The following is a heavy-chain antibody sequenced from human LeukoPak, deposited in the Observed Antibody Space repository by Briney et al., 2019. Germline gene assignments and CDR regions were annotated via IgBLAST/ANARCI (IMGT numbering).Heavy chain of an antibody. V-gene: IGHV4-61*01. J-gene: IGHJ4*02. Sequence: PSETLSLTCTVSGGSVSSGSYYWSWTRQPPGKGLEWIGYIYYSGSTNYNPSLKSRVTISVDTSKNQFSLKLSSVTAADTAVYYCAIMVRGVKKEPIDYWGQGTLVTVSS. D-gene: IGHD3-10*01. CDR2: IYYSGST. CDR1: GGSVSSGSYY. CDR3: AIMVRGVKKEPIDY.